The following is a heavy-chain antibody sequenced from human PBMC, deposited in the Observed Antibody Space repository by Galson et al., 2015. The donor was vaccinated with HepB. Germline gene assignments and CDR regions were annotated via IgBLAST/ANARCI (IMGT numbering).Heavy chain of an antibody. CDR1: EFTFSDYY. CDR3: AREPSGPGATIYYFDY. CDR2: ISSSSSYT. J-gene: IGHJ4*02. Sequence: SLRLSCAASEFTFSDYYMSWIRQAPGKGLEWVSYISSSSSYTNYADSVKGRFTISRDNAKNSLYLQMNSLRAEDTAVYYCAREPSGPGATIYYFDYWGQGTLVTVSS. D-gene: IGHD6-25*01. V-gene: IGHV3-11*06.